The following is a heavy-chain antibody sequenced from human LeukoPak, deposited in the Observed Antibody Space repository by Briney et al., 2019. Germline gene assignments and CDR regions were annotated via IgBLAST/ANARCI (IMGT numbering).Heavy chain of an antibody. CDR1: GFTFSSYS. J-gene: IGHJ4*01. Sequence: GGSLRLSCAASGFTFSSYSMNWVRQAPGKGLEWVSSISSSSSYIYYADSVKGRFTISRDNAKNSLYLQMNSLRAEDTAVYYCVSVGEVGVISSSRNFDYWGQGTLVTVSS. CDR3: VSVGEVGVISSSRNFDY. CDR2: ISSSSSYI. V-gene: IGHV3-21*01. D-gene: IGHD6-13*01.